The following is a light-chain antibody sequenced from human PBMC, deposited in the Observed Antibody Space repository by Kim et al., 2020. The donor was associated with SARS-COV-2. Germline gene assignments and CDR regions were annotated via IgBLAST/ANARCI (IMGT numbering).Light chain of an antibody. V-gene: IGLV2-14*01. Sequence: QSALPQPASVSGSPGQSITISCTGTSSDVGYYKSVSWYQQHTGKAPKLIIYDVSELASGVSNRFSGSQSGNTASLTISGLRAEDEADYYCSSHTTSSTYVFGSGTKVTVL. J-gene: IGLJ1*01. CDR2: DVS. CDR1: SSDVGYYKS. CDR3: SSHTTSSTYV.